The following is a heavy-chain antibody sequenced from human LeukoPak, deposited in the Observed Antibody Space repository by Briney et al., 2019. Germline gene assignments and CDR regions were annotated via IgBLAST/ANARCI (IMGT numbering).Heavy chain of an antibody. CDR2: ISWDGGST. CDR3: ARDHLPEWFGELREPDY. J-gene: IGHJ4*02. V-gene: IGHV3-43*01. D-gene: IGHD3-10*01. CDR1: GFTFDDYT. Sequence: AGGSLRLSCAASGFTFDDYTMHWVRQAPGKGLEWVSLISWDGGSTYYADSVKGRFTISRDNSKNSLYLQMNSLRAEDTAVYYCARDHLPEWFGELREPDYWGQGTLVTVSS.